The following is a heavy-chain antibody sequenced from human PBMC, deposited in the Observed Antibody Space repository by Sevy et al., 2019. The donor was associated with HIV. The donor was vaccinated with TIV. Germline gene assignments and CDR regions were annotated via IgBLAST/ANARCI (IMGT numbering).Heavy chain of an antibody. D-gene: IGHD5-12*01. CDR1: GYSIGSGYF. V-gene: IGHV4-38-2*02. CDR2: IYHSGGT. CDR3: ARDRAGATSYFDY. J-gene: IGHJ4*02. Sequence: SETLSLTCAVSGYSIGSGYFCGWIRQPPGKGLEWIGNIYHSGGTSYNPSLKSRVTISVDTSKNQFSLSLNSVTASDTAVYYCARDRAGATSYFDYWGQGTLLTVSS.